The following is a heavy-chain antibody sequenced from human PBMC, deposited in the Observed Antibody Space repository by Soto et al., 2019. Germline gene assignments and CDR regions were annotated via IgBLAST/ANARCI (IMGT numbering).Heavy chain of an antibody. D-gene: IGHD2-21*01. V-gene: IGHV3-11*01. J-gene: IGHJ4*02. CDR1: GFTFSDYS. Sequence: SLRLSCAASGFTFSDYSMSWIRQAPGKGLEWVSYISISGTVYYADSLKGRLTISRDNAKNSLYVQMKSLRVEDTAVYYCARVTIALGFDYWGQGTLVTVPQ. CDR3: ARVTIALGFDY. CDR2: ISISGTV.